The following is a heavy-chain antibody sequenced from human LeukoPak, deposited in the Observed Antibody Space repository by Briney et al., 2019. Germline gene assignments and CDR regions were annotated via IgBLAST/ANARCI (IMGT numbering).Heavy chain of an antibody. V-gene: IGHV3-49*04. Sequence: GGSLRLSCTASGFTFGDYAMSWVRQAPGKGLEWVGFIRGKAYGGTTEYAASVKGRFTISRDDSKSIAYLQMNSLKTEDTAVYYCTRGNIVVVPAADVWGQGTTVTVSS. J-gene: IGHJ6*02. CDR1: GFTFGDYA. CDR2: IRGKAYGGTT. CDR3: TRGNIVVVPAADV. D-gene: IGHD2-2*01.